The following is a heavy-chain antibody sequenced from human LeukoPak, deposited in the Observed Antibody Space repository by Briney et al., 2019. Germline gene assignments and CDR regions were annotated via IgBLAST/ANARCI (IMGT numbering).Heavy chain of an antibody. J-gene: IGHJ1*01. Sequence: PSETLSLTCTVSGGSISSYYWSWIRQPPGKGLEWIGYIYYSGSTNYNPSLKSRVTISVDTSKNQFSLKLSSVTAADTAVYYCARVAYDFWSGYSPRAEYFQHWGQGTLVTVSS. V-gene: IGHV4-59*01. CDR1: GGSISSYY. CDR3: ARVAYDFWSGYSPRAEYFQH. CDR2: IYYSGST. D-gene: IGHD3-3*01.